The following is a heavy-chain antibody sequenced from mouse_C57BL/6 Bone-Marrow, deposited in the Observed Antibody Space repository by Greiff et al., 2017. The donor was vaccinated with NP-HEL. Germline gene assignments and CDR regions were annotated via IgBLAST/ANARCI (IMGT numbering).Heavy chain of an antibody. CDR3: SGYNDGESRFDY. Sequence: VQLQQSGAELVRPGASVTLSCKASGYTFTDYEMHWVKQTPVHGLEWIGAIDPETGGTAYNQKFKGKAILTADKSSSTAYMQLRSLTSEDSAVYCCSGYNDGESRFDYWGQGTTLTVSS. J-gene: IGHJ2*01. V-gene: IGHV1-15*01. CDR1: GYTFTDYE. D-gene: IGHD1-1*01. CDR2: IDPETGGT.